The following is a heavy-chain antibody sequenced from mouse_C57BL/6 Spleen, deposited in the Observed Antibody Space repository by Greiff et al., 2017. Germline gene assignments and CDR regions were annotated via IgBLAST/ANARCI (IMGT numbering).Heavy chain of an antibody. CDR2: IDPSDSET. CDR3: ARGTTVVATDYAMDY. V-gene: IGHV1-52*01. Sequence: QVHVKQPGAELVRPGSSVKLSCKASGYTFTSYWMHWVKQRPIQGLEWIGNIDPSDSETHYNQKFKDKATLTVDKSSSTAYMQLSSLKSEDSAVYYCARGTTVVATDYAMDYWGQGTSVTVSS. CDR1: GYTFTSYW. J-gene: IGHJ4*01. D-gene: IGHD1-1*01.